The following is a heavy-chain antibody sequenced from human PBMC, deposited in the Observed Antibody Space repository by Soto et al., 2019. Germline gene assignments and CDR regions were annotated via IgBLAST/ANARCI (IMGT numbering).Heavy chain of an antibody. CDR3: ARDGPAAAGTNIYYYYYYMDV. CDR1: GYTFTSYG. Sequence: ASVKVSCKASGYTFTSYGISWVRQAPGQGLEWMGWISAYNGNTNYAQKLQGRVTMTTDTSTSTAYMELRSLRSDDTAVYYCARDGPAAAGTNIYYYYYYMDVWGKGTTVTVSS. V-gene: IGHV1-18*01. J-gene: IGHJ6*03. CDR2: ISAYNGNT. D-gene: IGHD6-13*01.